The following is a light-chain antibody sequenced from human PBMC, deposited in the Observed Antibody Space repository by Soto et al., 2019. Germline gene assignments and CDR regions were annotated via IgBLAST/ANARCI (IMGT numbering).Light chain of an antibody. Sequence: QSALTQPASVSGSPGQSITISCTGTSSDVGGYNYVSWYQQHPGKAPKLMIYDVSNRPSGVSNRFSGSNSGNTASLTISGLPAEDEADYYCSSYTSSSTWVFGGGTKLTVL. CDR3: SSYTSSSTWV. J-gene: IGLJ3*02. CDR1: SSDVGGYNY. V-gene: IGLV2-14*01. CDR2: DVS.